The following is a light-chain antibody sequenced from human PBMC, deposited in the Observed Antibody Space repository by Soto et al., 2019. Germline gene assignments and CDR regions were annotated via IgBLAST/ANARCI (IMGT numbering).Light chain of an antibody. CDR2: GAS. CDR3: QQYYTNSGS. CDR1: HTVTNNY. Sequence: LSLSTGARSTLACGASHTVTNNYLAWYQQKPGQAPRLLIYGASTRVKGVPDRFIGSGSGTDFTLTISSLQAEDLAAYYCQQYYTNSGSFGQGTKVDIK. J-gene: IGKJ1*01. V-gene: IGKV3D-7*01.